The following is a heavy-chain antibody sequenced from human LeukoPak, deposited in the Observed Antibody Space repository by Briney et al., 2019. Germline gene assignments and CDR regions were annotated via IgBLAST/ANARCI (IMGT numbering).Heavy chain of an antibody. V-gene: IGHV4-59*11. CDR1: GCSISSHY. Sequence: SETLSRTSTGSGCSISSHYWRWIPPPPGKGLKGIGFIFFSGSTNYKPFLKSRVTISVDTSKNQFSLKLSSVTAADTAVYYCARVKYSSSSFYYYYYYMDVWGKGTTVTVSS. D-gene: IGHD6-6*01. CDR2: IFFSGST. CDR3: ARVKYSSSSFYYYYYYMDV. J-gene: IGHJ6*03.